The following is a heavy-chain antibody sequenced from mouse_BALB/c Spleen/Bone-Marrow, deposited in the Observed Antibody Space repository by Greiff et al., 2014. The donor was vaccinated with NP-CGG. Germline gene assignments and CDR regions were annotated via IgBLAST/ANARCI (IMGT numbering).Heavy chain of an antibody. D-gene: IGHD2-12*01. V-gene: IGHV1S81*02. CDR2: INPSNGGT. Sequence: QVQLKESGAELVKPGASVKLSCEASGYTFTSYYMCWVKQRPGQGLEWIGEINPSNGGTNFNEKFKSKATLTVDKSSSTAYMSLSSLTSEDSAVYYCTRSRRAMDHWGQGTSVTVSS. CDR3: TRSRRAMDH. J-gene: IGHJ4*01. CDR1: GYTFTSYY.